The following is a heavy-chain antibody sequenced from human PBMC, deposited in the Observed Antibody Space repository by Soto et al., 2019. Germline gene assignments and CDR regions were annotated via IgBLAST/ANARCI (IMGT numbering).Heavy chain of an antibody. CDR1: GFTFGNYA. CDR3: AKYDPYSGSYLRVRGGFDY. J-gene: IGHJ4*02. CDR2: ISGGGTSI. D-gene: IGHD1-26*01. V-gene: IGHV3-23*01. Sequence: EVQLLESGGGLVQPGGSLRLSCEASGFTFGNYAMTWVRQAPGKGLEWVAAISGGGTSIFSAASVKGRFTISRVNSNSSLYLQMNNLRAEDTAICYCAKYDPYSGSYLRVRGGFDYWGQATLVTVSS.